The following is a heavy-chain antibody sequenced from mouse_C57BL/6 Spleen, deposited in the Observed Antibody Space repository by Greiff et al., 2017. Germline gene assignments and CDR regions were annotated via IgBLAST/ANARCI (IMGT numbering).Heavy chain of an antibody. D-gene: IGHD3-2*02. J-gene: IGHJ3*01. V-gene: IGHV5S21*01. CDR3: SRRDNSGAAY. CDR1: GFTFRSYA. CDR2: ISSSGDYI. Sequence: DVQLVESGEGLVKPGGSLKLSCAASGFTFRSYAMSWVHQTPEKRLEWVAYISSSGDYINYAETVKGRFTISIDNARNTLYLQMSSLKSEDTAMYYCSRRDNSGAAYWGQGTLVTVSA.